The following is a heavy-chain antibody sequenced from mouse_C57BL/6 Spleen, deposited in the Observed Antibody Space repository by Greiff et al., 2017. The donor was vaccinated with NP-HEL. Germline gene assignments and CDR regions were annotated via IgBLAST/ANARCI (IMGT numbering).Heavy chain of an antibody. CDR3: ARRDYDYGGYMDY. V-gene: IGHV1-55*01. CDR1: GYTFTSYW. CDR2: IYPGSGST. J-gene: IGHJ4*01. Sequence: QVQLQQPGAELVKPGASVKMSCKASGYTFTSYWITWVKQRPGQGLEWIGDIYPGSGSTNYNEKFKSKATLTVDTSSSTAYMQLSSLTSEDSAVYDCARRDYDYGGYMDYWGQGTSVTVSS. D-gene: IGHD2-4*01.